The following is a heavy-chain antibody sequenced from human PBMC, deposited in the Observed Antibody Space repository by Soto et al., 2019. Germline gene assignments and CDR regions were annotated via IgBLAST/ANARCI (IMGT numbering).Heavy chain of an antibody. V-gene: IGHV4-31*03. CDR3: GRNKCSGGSCYSWSIDY. Sequence: TLSLTCTVSGGSITTGGYYWSWIRQLPGKGLEWIGHRYYSESTYYNPSIKSGVSISLDTSKNHFSLKLSFVTAADTAMYYCGRNKCSGGSCYSWSIDYWGQGTPVTVSS. CDR1: GGSITTGGYY. CDR2: RYYSEST. D-gene: IGHD2-15*01. J-gene: IGHJ4*02.